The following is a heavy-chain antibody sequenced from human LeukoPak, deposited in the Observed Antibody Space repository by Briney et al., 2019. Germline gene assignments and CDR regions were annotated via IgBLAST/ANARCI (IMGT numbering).Heavy chain of an antibody. CDR3: ARDLEEYQLSHDAFDI. CDR1: GFTFSSYA. CDR2: ISGSGGST. D-gene: IGHD2-2*01. Sequence: GGSLRLSCAASGFTFSSYAMSWVRQAPGKGLEWVSAISGSGGSTYYADSVKGRFTISRDNSKNTLYLQMNSLRAEDTAVYYCARDLEEYQLSHDAFDIWGQGTMVTVSS. J-gene: IGHJ3*02. V-gene: IGHV3-23*01.